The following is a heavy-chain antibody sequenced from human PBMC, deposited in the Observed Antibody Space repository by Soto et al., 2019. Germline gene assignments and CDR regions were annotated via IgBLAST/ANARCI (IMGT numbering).Heavy chain of an antibody. V-gene: IGHV5-51*01. CDR1: GHSFTSYW. D-gene: IGHD3-3*01. CDR2: IYPGDSDT. CDR3: ARRYYDFWSGYYTEVPGTFDY. J-gene: IGHJ4*02. Sequence: PGESLKISCKGSGHSFTSYWIGWVRQMPGKGLEWMGIIYPGDSDTRYSPSFQGQVTISADKSISTAYLQWSSLKASDTAMYYCARRYYDFWSGYYTEVPGTFDYWGQGTLVTVSS.